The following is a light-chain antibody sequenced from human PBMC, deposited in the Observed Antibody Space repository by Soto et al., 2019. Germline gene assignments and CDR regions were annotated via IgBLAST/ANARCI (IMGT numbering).Light chain of an antibody. Sequence: DIVMTQSPDSLAVSLGERATINCKSSQSVLYTSNNKNYLAWFQQRPGRPPKLLVYWASTRESGVPDRVSGSGSGTDYTLTISSLQAEDVAVYYCQQYYSPPYTFGQGTKLEIK. CDR3: QQYYSPPYT. CDR2: WAS. V-gene: IGKV4-1*01. CDR1: QSVLYTSNNKNY. J-gene: IGKJ2*01.